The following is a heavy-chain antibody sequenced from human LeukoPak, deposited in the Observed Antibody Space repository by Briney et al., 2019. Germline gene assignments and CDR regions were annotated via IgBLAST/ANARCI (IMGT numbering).Heavy chain of an antibody. J-gene: IGHJ4*02. CDR1: GDSVSSNSAA. V-gene: IGHV6-1*01. CDR2: TYYRSKWYN. CDR3: TRDEQWLVYFDY. D-gene: IGHD6-19*01. Sequence: SQTLSLTCAISGDSVSSNSAAWNWIRQSPSRGLEWLGRTYYRSKWYNDYAESVKSQITINPETPKNQFTLQLNSVTPEDTAVYYCTRDEQWLVYFDYWGQGTLATVSS.